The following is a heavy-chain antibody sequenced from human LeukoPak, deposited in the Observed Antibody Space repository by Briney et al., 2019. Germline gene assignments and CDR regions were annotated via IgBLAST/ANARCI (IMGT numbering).Heavy chain of an antibody. CDR3: AKVYDFWSGSIDY. CDR1: GFTFSSYG. Sequence: GRSLRLSCAASGFTFSSYGMHWVRQAPGKGLEWVAFIRYDGSNKYYADSVKGRFTISRDNSKNTLYLQMNSLRAEDTAVYYCAKVYDFWSGSIDYWGQGTLVTVSS. CDR2: IRYDGSNK. J-gene: IGHJ4*02. V-gene: IGHV3-30*02. D-gene: IGHD3-3*01.